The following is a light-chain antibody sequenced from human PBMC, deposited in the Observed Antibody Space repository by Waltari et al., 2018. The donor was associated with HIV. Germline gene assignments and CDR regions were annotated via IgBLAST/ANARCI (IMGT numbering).Light chain of an antibody. CDR1: SRDLGHYNY. Sequence: QSALTQPPSASGSPGPSVTLPCAGSSRDLGHYNYFSWYQQHPGKAPKPIIYEVSQRPSGVPDRFSGSKSGNMASLTVSGLQAEDEADYYCSSYTGTNTVVFGGGTKVTVL. CDR2: EVS. CDR3: SSYTGTNTVV. J-gene: IGLJ2*01. V-gene: IGLV2-8*01.